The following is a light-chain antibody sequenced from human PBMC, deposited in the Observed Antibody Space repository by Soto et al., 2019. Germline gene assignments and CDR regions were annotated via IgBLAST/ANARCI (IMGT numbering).Light chain of an antibody. CDR2: GNS. Sequence: QSVLTQPPSVSGAPGQRVTISCTGSSSNIGAGYDVHWYQQLPGTAPKLLIYGNSNRPSGVPDRFSGSKSGTSASLAITGLQAEDEADCYCQSYDSSLSGLFGGGTKLTVL. J-gene: IGLJ2*01. CDR1: SSNIGAGYD. CDR3: QSYDSSLSGL. V-gene: IGLV1-40*01.